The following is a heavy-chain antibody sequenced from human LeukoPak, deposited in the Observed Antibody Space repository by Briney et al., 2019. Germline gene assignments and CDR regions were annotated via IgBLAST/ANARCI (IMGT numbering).Heavy chain of an antibody. CDR2: IYYSGST. CDR3: ARVSRIAAAGTLRRAFDI. V-gene: IGHV4-59*12. D-gene: IGHD6-13*01. CDR1: GGSISSYY. J-gene: IGHJ3*02. Sequence: SETLSLTCTVSGGSISSYYWSWIRQPPGKGLEWLGYIYYSGSTNYNPSLKRRVTISVDTSKNQFSLKLSSVTAADTAVYYCARVSRIAAAGTLRRAFDIWGQGTMVTVSS.